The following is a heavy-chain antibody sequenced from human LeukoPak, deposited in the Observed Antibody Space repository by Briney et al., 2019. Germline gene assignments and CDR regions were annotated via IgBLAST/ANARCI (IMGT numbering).Heavy chain of an antibody. CDR1: GFTFSSYG. J-gene: IGHJ4*02. Sequence: GGSLRLSCAASGFTFSSYGMHCVRQAPGKGLEWVAVIWYGGSNKYYADSVKGRFTISRDNSKNTLYLQMNSLRAEDTAVYYCAKDQFYDSSGYLLDYWGQGTLVTVSS. V-gene: IGHV3-30*02. CDR2: IWYGGSNK. CDR3: AKDQFYDSSGYLLDY. D-gene: IGHD3-22*01.